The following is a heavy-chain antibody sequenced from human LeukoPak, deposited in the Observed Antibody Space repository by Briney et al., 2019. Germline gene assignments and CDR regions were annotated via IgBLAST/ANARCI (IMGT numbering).Heavy chain of an antibody. CDR3: ARVRGWNYVVQNGRGAFDI. J-gene: IGHJ3*02. CDR2: ISVYNGNT. CDR1: GYTFTNYG. V-gene: IGHV1-18*01. D-gene: IGHD1-7*01. Sequence: GASVKVSSKASGYTFTNYGFSWVRQAPGQGLEWLGWISVYNGNTNYAQKLQGRVTMTTDTDTSTAYMELRSLRSDDTAVYYCARVRGWNYVVQNGRGAFDIWGQGTMVTVAS.